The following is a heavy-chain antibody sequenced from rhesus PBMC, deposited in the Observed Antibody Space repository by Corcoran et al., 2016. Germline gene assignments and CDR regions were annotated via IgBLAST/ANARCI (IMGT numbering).Heavy chain of an antibody. V-gene: IGHV3S5*01. Sequence: EVQLVETGGGLVQPGGSLRLSCVASGFTFSASGMSWVRQAPGKGLEWVSGITYTGANTYYADSVKGRFTISRDNSKNTLSLQMNSLRVEDTAVYYCATVGQYCTEPYCFSPYYWGQGVLVTVSS. CDR1: GFTFSASG. CDR3: ATVGQYCTEPYCFSPYY. CDR2: ITYTGANT. D-gene: IGHD2-2*01. J-gene: IGHJ4*01.